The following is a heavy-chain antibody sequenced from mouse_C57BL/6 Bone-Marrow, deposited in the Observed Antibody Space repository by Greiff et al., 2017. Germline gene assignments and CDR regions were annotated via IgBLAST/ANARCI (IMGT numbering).Heavy chain of an antibody. CDR3: ARGGYYYFDY. V-gene: IGHV1-50*01. Sequence: VKLQQPGAELVKPGASVKLSCKASGYTFTSYWMQWVKQRPGQGLAWIGEIDPSDSYTNYNHKFKGKATLTVDTSSSTADMQLSSLTSEDSAVYYCARGGYYYFDYWGQGTTLTVSS. J-gene: IGHJ2*01. CDR2: IDPSDSYT. D-gene: IGHD1-1*02. CDR1: GYTFTSYW.